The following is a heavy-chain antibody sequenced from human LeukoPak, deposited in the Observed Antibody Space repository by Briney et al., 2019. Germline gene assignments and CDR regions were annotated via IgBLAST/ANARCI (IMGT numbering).Heavy chain of an antibody. V-gene: IGHV3-74*01. CDR3: ARVPYSSGSFDY. Sequence: GGSLRLSCAASGFTFTSYWMHWVRQAPGKGLVWVSRINSDGSSTSYADSVKGRFTISRDNAKKTLFLQMNSLRAEDTAVYYCARVPYSSGSFDYWGQGSLVTVSS. CDR1: GFTFTSYW. J-gene: IGHJ4*02. CDR2: INSDGSST. D-gene: IGHD6-19*01.